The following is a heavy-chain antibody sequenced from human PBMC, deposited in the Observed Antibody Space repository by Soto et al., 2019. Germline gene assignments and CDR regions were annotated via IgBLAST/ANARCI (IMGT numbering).Heavy chain of an antibody. CDR3: AMYRSCSGNSCNYYYGMDV. V-gene: IGHV1-69*13. J-gene: IGHJ6*02. CDR2: IIPIFDTV. Sequence: GASVKVSCKASGGTFSSYAISWVRQAPGQGLEWMGGIIPIFDTVNYAQKFQGRVTITADESTSTAYMELSSLRSEDTAVYYCAMYRSCSGNSCNYYYGMDVWGQGTTVTVSS. D-gene: IGHD2-15*01. CDR1: GGTFSSYA.